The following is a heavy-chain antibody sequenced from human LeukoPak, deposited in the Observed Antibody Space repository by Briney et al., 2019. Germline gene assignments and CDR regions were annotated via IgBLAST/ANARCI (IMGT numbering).Heavy chain of an antibody. CDR3: VRGGLRFDP. CDR2: INHSGST. CDR1: GGSISSYY. J-gene: IGHJ5*02. Sequence: SETLSLTCTVSGGSISSYYWSWIRQPPGKGLEWIGEINHSGSTNYNPSLKSRVTISVDTSKNQVSLELSSVTAADTAVYYCVRGGLRFDPWGQGTLVTVSS. V-gene: IGHV4-34*01.